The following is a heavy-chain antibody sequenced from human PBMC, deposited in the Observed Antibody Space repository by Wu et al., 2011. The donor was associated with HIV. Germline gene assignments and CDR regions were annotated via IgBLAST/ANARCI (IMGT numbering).Heavy chain of an antibody. CDR2: INPNSGGT. D-gene: IGHD1-20*01. CDR3: ARDVRRFNWNAGDAFDI. J-gene: IGHJ3*02. Sequence: QVQLVQSGAEVKKPGASVKVSCKASGHMFIGYYMHWVRQAPGQGLEWMGWINPNSGGTNYAQKFQGRVTMTWDTSISTAYMELSRLRSDDTAVYYCARDVRRFNWNAGDAFDIWGQGTMVTVSS. V-gene: IGHV1-2*02. CDR1: GHMFIGYY.